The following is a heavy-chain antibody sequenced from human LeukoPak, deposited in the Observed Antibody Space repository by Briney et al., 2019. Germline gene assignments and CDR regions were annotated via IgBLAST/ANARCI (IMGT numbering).Heavy chain of an antibody. CDR3: ARVWYRYSHNALYFEM. D-gene: IGHD1-26*01. Sequence: PGGSLRLSCAASGFTFSDYYMSWIRQAPRKGLGWVSYICSSGSTINYADSVMSRFTNCRDNAKTSLYQQMNSLRAVDTVVYYCARVWYRYSHNALYFEMWGQGTLVTVSS. J-gene: IGHJ4*02. CDR2: ICSSGSTI. V-gene: IGHV3-11*01. CDR1: GFTFSDYY.